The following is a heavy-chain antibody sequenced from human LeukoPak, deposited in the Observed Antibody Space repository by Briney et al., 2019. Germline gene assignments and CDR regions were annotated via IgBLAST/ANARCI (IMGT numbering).Heavy chain of an antibody. CDR2: MNPNSGNT. CDR1: GYTFTSYD. CDR3: ARGHYDFWSASSYYYGMDV. J-gene: IGHJ6*02. Sequence: ASVKVSCKASGYTFTSYDINWVRQATGQGLEWMGWMNPNSGNTGYAQKFQGRVTMTRNTSISTAYMELSSLRSEDTAVYYCARGHYDFWSASSYYYGMDVWGQGTTVTVSS. V-gene: IGHV1-8*01. D-gene: IGHD3-3*01.